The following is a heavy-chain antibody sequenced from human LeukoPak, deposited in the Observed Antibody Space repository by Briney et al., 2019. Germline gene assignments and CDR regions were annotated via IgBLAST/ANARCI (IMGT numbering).Heavy chain of an antibody. CDR3: AKDFHRYYYDSSGYNAFDI. D-gene: IGHD3-22*01. CDR1: GFTFDDYG. V-gene: IGHV3-20*04. Sequence: GGSLRLSCAASGFTFDDYGMSWVRQVPGKGLEWVSGINWIGGSTGYADSVKGRFTISRDNAKNSLYLQMNSLRAEDTAVYYCAKDFHRYYYDSSGYNAFDIWGQGTMVIVSS. CDR2: INWIGGST. J-gene: IGHJ3*02.